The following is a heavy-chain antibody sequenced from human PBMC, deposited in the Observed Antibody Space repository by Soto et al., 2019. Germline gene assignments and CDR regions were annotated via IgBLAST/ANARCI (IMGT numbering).Heavy chain of an antibody. CDR1: GLTFSSYA. CDR3: AKIHSGLRWYYFDY. Sequence: GGSLRLSCAASGLTFSSYAMGWVRQGPGKGLEWVAVVSIGGSTHYADSVRGRFTISRDNSKNKLSLQMNSLTAEDTAVYYCAKIHSGLRWYYFDYWGQGTLVTVSS. V-gene: IGHV3-23*01. CDR2: VSIGGST. J-gene: IGHJ4*02. D-gene: IGHD1-26*01.